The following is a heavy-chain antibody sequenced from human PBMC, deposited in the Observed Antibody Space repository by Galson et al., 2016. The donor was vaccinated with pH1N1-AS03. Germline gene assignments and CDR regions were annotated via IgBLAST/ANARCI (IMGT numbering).Heavy chain of an antibody. Sequence: SLRLSCAASGFTFRNFFMHWVRQVPGKGLVWVSRVHPDGTNTGYADVVRGRSTLSRDNAKNTLDLQMNSQRVEDAAIYYLSRDLKWGVGGGLTYGMDVWGQGTTVTVSS. CDR3: SRDLKWGVGGGLTYGMDV. D-gene: IGHD3-10*01. CDR1: GFTFRNFF. V-gene: IGHV3-74*01. J-gene: IGHJ6*02. CDR2: VHPDGTNT.